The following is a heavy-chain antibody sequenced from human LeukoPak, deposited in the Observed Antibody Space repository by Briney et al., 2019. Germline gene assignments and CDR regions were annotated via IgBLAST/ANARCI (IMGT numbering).Heavy chain of an antibody. CDR3: AKYGDYDALDI. Sequence: GGSLRLSCVASGFTFSRHGMHWVRQAPGKGLEWVTVIWYDGSNKYYADSVKGRFTISRDNSKNTLYLQMNSLRAEDTAVHYCAKYGDYDALDIWGQGTMVTVSS. J-gene: IGHJ3*02. D-gene: IGHD4-17*01. V-gene: IGHV3-33*06. CDR1: GFTFSRHG. CDR2: IWYDGSNK.